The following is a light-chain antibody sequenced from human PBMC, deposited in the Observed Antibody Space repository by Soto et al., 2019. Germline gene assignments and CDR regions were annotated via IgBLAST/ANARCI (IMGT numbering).Light chain of an antibody. V-gene: IGKV1-39*01. CDR2: AAS. Sequence: IQMTQSPSSLSASVGDRVTITCRASQSISSYLNWYQQKPGKAPKLLIYAASSLQSGVPSRFSGRGSGTDFTLTISSLQPEDFATYYCQQSYSTPLYTFGQGTKLEIK. CDR3: QQSYSTPLYT. CDR1: QSISSY. J-gene: IGKJ2*01.